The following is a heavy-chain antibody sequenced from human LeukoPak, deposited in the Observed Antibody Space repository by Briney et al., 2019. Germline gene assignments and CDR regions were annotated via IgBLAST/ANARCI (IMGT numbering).Heavy chain of an antibody. CDR2: ISSSSYI. CDR1: GFTFSSYS. D-gene: IGHD6-19*01. J-gene: IGHJ3*02. Sequence: GGSLRLSCAASGFTFSSYSMNWVRQAPGKGLEWVSSISSSSYIYYADSVKGRFTISRDNAKNSLYLQMNSLRAEDTAVYYCARVRRKYSSGSDAFDIWGQGTMVTVSS. CDR3: ARVRRKYSSGSDAFDI. V-gene: IGHV3-21*01.